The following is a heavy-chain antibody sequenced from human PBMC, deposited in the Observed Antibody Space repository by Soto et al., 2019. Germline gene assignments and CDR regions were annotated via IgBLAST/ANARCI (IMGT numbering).Heavy chain of an antibody. V-gene: IGHV1-8*01. CDR1: GYTFITYD. J-gene: IGHJ4*02. CDR2: MNPYNGNA. CDR3: ARRKERSGPHYFDY. Sequence: GASVKVSCKASGYTFITYDINWVRQAPGQGLEWMGWMNPYNGNAGYAQKFQGRVTMTRNTSISTAYMELTSLKSNDTAVYFCARRKERSGPHYFDYWGQGTLVTVSS. D-gene: IGHD1-1*01.